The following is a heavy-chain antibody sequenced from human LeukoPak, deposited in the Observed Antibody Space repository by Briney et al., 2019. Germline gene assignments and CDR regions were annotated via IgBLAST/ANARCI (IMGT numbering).Heavy chain of an antibody. V-gene: IGHV3-23*01. D-gene: IGHD3-10*01. CDR2: ISGSGGST. J-gene: IGHJ4*02. Sequence: GGSLRLSCAASGFTFSSYAMSWVRQAPGKGLEWVSAISGSGGSTYYADSVKGRFTISRDNSKNTLYLQMNSLRAEDTAVYYCAKDIMVRGVIPVYYFGYWGQGTLVTVSS. CDR1: GFTFSSYA. CDR3: AKDIMVRGVIPVYYFGY.